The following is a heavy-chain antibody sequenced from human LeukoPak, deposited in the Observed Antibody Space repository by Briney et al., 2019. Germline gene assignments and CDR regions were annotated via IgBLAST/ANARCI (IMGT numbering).Heavy chain of an antibody. Sequence: GGSLRLSCAASGFTFSSYGMHWVRQAPGKGLEWVAFIRYDGSNKYYADSVKGRFTMSRDNSKNTLYLQMNSLRAEDTAVYYCAKVGAAAGFPDYWGQGTLVTVSS. CDR1: GFTFSSYG. J-gene: IGHJ4*02. CDR2: IRYDGSNK. V-gene: IGHV3-30*02. CDR3: AKVGAAAGFPDY. D-gene: IGHD6-13*01.